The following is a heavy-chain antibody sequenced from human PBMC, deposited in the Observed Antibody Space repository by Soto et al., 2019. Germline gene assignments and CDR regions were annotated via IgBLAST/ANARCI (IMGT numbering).Heavy chain of an antibody. CDR2: IIPILGIA. V-gene: IGHV1-69*08. J-gene: IGHJ4*02. D-gene: IGHD4-17*01. Sequence: QVQLVQSGAEMKKPGSSVKVSCKASGGIFSSYTITWVRQAPGQGLEWMGRIIPILGIANYAQKFQGRVTITADKSTNTVCIELSSLRSEDTAVYYCAREDYGGNSDYWGQGTQVTVSS. CDR3: AREDYGGNSDY. CDR1: GGIFSSYT.